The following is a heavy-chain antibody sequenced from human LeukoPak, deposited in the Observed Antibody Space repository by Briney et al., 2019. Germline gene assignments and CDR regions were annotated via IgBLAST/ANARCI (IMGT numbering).Heavy chain of an antibody. CDR3: ARSPTRWAPTRGHYYYYYMDV. V-gene: IGHV6-1*01. CDR2: TYYRSQRYN. J-gene: IGHJ6*03. Sequence: SHTLSLTCALCGDSVSSNSAAWNWITQSPSRGLEWLGRTYYRSQRYNDYAVSVKSRITINPDKSKNQLFLRLNSVTPEDTAVSYCARSPTRWAPTRGHYYYYYMDVWGKGTTVTVSS. D-gene: IGHD1-1*01. CDR1: GDSVSSNSAA.